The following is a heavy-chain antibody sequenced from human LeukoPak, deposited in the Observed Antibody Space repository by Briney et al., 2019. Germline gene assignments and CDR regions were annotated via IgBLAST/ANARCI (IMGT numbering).Heavy chain of an antibody. Sequence: LGGSLRLSCAASGFTFSTYVMSWVRQAPGKGLEWVSTISTSGGSTYYADSVKGRFTISRDNSKNTLYLQMNSLRAEDTAVYYCAKGGWCDYWGQGTLVTVSS. D-gene: IGHD2-15*01. V-gene: IGHV3-23*01. CDR2: ISTSGGST. CDR1: GFTFSTYV. J-gene: IGHJ4*02. CDR3: AKGGWCDY.